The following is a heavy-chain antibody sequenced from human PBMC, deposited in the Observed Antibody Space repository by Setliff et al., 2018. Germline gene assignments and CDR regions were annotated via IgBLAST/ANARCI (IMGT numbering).Heavy chain of an antibody. J-gene: IGHJ1*01. D-gene: IGHD2-21*02. V-gene: IGHV3-30*02. Sequence: GGSLRLSCAASGFTFRGFAMYWVRQAPGKGLEWVAFIRHDESDIYYTNSVKGRFTVSRDNSKNTLYLQMNILRPEDTALYYCVRDSSADYYDNDYFKYWGQGALVTVSS. CDR2: IRHDESDI. CDR3: VRDSSADYYDNDYFKY. CDR1: GFTFRGFA.